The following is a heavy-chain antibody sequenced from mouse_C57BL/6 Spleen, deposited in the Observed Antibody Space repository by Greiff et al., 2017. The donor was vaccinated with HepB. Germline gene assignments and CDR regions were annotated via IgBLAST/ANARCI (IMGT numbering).Heavy chain of an antibody. CDR3: TRDYSNSWFAY. V-gene: IGHV1-15*01. Sequence: VQLQQSGAELVRPGASVTLSCKASGYTFTDYEMHWVKQTPVHGLEWIGAIDPETGGTAYNQKFKGKAILTADKSSSTAYMELRSLTSEDSAVYYCTRDYSNSWFAYWGEGTLVTVSA. D-gene: IGHD2-5*01. J-gene: IGHJ3*01. CDR1: GYTFTDYE. CDR2: IDPETGGT.